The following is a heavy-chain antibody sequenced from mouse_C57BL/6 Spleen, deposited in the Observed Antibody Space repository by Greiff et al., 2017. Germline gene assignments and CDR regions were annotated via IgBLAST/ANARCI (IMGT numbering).Heavy chain of an antibody. V-gene: IGHV5-16*01. CDR1: GFTFSDYY. Sequence: EVQLVESEGGLVQPGSSMKLSCTASGFTFSDYYMAWVRQVPEKGLEWVANINYDGSSTYYLDSLKSRFIISRDNAKNILYLQMSSLKSEDTATYYCARVYDYGGVYFDYWGQGTTLTVSS. CDR3: ARVYDYGGVYFDY. J-gene: IGHJ2*01. D-gene: IGHD2-4*01. CDR2: INYDGSST.